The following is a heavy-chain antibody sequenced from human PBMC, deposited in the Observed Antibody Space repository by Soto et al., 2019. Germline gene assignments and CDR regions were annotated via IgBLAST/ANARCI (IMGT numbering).Heavy chain of an antibody. CDR1: GVSISDDTYY. J-gene: IGHJ5*02. CDR3: ARLHCDSPNCVPLDP. CDR2: IYYSGTS. Sequence: QLQLQESGPGLVKPSETLSLTCTVSGVSISDDTYYWGWIRQPPGKGLEWIGRIYYSGTSSYNPSLKSRVTMSVDTSKKQLSLRLSSVTAADTAVYYCARLHCDSPNCVPLDPWGQGTLVFVSS. D-gene: IGHD2-2*01. V-gene: IGHV4-39*01.